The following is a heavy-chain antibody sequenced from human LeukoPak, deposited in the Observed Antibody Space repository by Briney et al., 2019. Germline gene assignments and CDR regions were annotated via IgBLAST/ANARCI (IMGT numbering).Heavy chain of an antibody. D-gene: IGHD1-26*01. V-gene: IGHV3-23*01. Sequence: PGGSLRLSCAASGFTFSSYSMNWVRQAPGKGLEWVSAISGSGGSTYYADSVKGRFTISRDNSKNTLYLQMNSLRAEDTAVYYCAKDIGRYFDYWGQGTLVTVSS. CDR3: AKDIGRYFDY. J-gene: IGHJ4*02. CDR1: GFTFSSYS. CDR2: ISGSGGST.